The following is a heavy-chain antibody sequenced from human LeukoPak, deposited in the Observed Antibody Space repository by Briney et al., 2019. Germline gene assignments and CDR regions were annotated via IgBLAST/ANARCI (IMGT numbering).Heavy chain of an antibody. Sequence: SETLSLTCTVSGGSISNYYWYWMRQPPGKGLEWVGYTFYSGNAKYNPSLKSRVTISVDTSKNQFSLKLSSVTAADTAVYYCARHEGGSLNYWGQGTLVTVSS. CDR1: GGSISNYY. CDR2: TFYSGNA. J-gene: IGHJ4*02. D-gene: IGHD2-15*01. CDR3: ARHEGGSLNY. V-gene: IGHV4-59*08.